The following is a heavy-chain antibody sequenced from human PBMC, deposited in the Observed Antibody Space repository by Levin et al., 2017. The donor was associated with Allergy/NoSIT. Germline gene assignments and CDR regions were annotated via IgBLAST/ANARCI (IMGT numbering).Heavy chain of an antibody. CDR3: ARDQLAYDSSGYYLLLDY. V-gene: IGHV1-2*02. Sequence: ASVKVSCKASGYTFTGYYMHWVRQAPGQGLEWMGWINPNSGGTNYAQKFQGRVTMTRDTSISTAYMELSRLRSDDTAVYYCARDQLAYDSSGYYLLLDYWGQGTLVTVSS. J-gene: IGHJ4*02. D-gene: IGHD3-22*01. CDR1: GYTFTGYY. CDR2: INPNSGGT.